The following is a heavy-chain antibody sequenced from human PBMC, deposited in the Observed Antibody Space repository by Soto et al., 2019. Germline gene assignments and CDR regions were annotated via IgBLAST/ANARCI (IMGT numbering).Heavy chain of an antibody. CDR1: GFSLSTSGVG. Sequence: QITLKESGPTLVKPTQTLTLTCTFSGFSLSTSGVGVGWIRQPPGKALEWLALIYWDDDKRYSPSLKSRLTITKDTSKNQVVLTMTNMDPVDTATYYCAHRGDRYCSSTSCYDPFDYWGQGTLVTVSS. V-gene: IGHV2-5*02. CDR2: IYWDDDK. CDR3: AHRGDRYCSSTSCYDPFDY. D-gene: IGHD2-2*01. J-gene: IGHJ4*02.